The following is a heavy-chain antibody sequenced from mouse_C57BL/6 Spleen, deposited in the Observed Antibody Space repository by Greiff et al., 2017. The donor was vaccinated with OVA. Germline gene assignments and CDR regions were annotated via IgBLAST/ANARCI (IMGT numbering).Heavy chain of an antibody. V-gene: IGHV1-52*01. CDR1: GYTFTSYW. J-gene: IGHJ2*01. Sequence: VQLQQPGAELVRPGSSVKLSCKASGYTFTSYWMHWVKQRPIQGLEWIGNIDPSDSETHYNQKFKDKATLTVDKSSSTAYMQLSSLTSEDSAVYYCARWGIYYDYDGGFDYWGQGTTLTVSS. D-gene: IGHD2-4*01. CDR2: IDPSDSET. CDR3: ARWGIYYDYDGGFDY.